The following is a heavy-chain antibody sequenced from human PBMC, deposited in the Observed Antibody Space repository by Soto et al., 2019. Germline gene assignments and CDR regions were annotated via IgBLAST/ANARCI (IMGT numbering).Heavy chain of an antibody. D-gene: IGHD3-10*01. V-gene: IGHV1-3*01. CDR1: GYTFTSYA. J-gene: IGHJ5*02. Sequence: QVQLVQSGAEVKKPGASVKVSCKASGYTFTSYAMHWVRQAPGQRLEWMGWINAGNGNTKYSQKFQGRVTITRDTSASTAYMELSSLRSEDTAVYYCAKSFQKTVRGVIITHLEFDPWGQGTLVTVSS. CDR3: AKSFQKTVRGVIITHLEFDP. CDR2: INAGNGNT.